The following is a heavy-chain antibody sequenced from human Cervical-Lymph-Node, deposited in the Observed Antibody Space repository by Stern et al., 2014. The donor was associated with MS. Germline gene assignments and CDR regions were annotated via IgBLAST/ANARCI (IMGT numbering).Heavy chain of an antibody. V-gene: IGHV2-5*02. D-gene: IGHD3-16*01. CDR1: GFSLTTSGVA. J-gene: IGHJ4*02. CDR3: AHRQGVHAPFDF. CDR2: IYWDDDK. Sequence: QITLKESGPTLVKPTQTLTLTCTFSGFSLTTSGVAVGWFRQPPGNALEWLALIYWDDDKSYSSSLKSRLTITKDTSKNQVVLIVTSMDPVDTATYYCAHRQGVHAPFDFWGQGTLVTVSS.